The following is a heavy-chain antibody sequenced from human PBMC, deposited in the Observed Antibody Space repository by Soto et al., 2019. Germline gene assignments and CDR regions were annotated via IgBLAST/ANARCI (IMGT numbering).Heavy chain of an antibody. CDR1: GCTFTGYY. V-gene: IGHV1-2*04. CDR3: ARKGITGTWFDP. Sequence: GASVKVSGKASGCTFTGYYMHWVRQAPGQGLEWMGWINPNSGGTNYAQKFQGWVTMTRDTSISTAYMELSRLRSDDTAVYYCARKGITGTWFDPWGQGTLVTVSS. CDR2: INPNSGGT. J-gene: IGHJ5*02. D-gene: IGHD1-20*01.